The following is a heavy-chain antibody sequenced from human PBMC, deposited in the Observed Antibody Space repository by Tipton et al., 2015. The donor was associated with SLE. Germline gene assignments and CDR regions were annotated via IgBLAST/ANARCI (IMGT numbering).Heavy chain of an antibody. D-gene: IGHD5-12*01. CDR3: AKDRGYKGGWYYGMDV. CDR2: ISGSGGST. Sequence: GSLRLSCAASGFTFSSYAMSWVRQAPGKGLEWVSAISGSGGSTYYADSVKGRFTISRDNSKNTLYLQMNSLRAEDTAVYYCAKDRGYKGGWYYGMDVWGQGTTVTVSS. CDR1: GFTFSSYA. J-gene: IGHJ6*02. V-gene: IGHV3-23*01.